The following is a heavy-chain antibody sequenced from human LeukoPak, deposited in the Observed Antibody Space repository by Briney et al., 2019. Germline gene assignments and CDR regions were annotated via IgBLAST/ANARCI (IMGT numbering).Heavy chain of an antibody. CDR2: KYYSGST. V-gene: IGHV4-61*01. D-gene: IGHD5-18*01. Sequence: SETLSLTCAVSGVSINTCCYYWTWIRQPPGKGLEWIGYKYYSGSTRYNSSLRSRLTISLDTSKNQFSLRLTSVTAADTAVYYCARGRSYGFDFDSWGPGTLVIVSS. J-gene: IGHJ4*02. CDR1: GVSINTCCYY. CDR3: ARGRSYGFDFDS.